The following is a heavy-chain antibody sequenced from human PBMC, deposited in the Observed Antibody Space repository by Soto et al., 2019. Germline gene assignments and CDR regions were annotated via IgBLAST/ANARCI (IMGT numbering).Heavy chain of an antibody. J-gene: IGHJ4*02. CDR1: GFTFSNYW. V-gene: IGHV3-74*01. CDR3: VRTSLVVAVATREDF. Sequence: EVQLVESGGGLVQPGESLRLSCAASGFTFSNYWMHWVRQAPGKGLVWVSRIDSDGSRITYADFVKGRFTISRDNAKNTVHLHMNSLTAEDTAVHYCVRTSLVVAVATREDFWGQGTLVTVSS. D-gene: IGHD2-15*01. CDR2: IDSDGSRI.